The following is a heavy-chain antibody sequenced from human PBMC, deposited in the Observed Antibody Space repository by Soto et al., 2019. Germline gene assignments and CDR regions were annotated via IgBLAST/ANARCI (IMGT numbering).Heavy chain of an antibody. V-gene: IGHV1-69*13. J-gene: IGHJ5*02. D-gene: IGHD3-10*01. Sequence: ASVKVSCKASGGTFSSYAISWVRQAPGQGLEWMGGIIPIFGTANYAQKFQGRVTITADESTSTAYMGLSSLRSEDTAVYYCARLWFGELFNNWFDPWGQGTLVTVSS. CDR1: GGTFSSYA. CDR3: ARLWFGELFNNWFDP. CDR2: IIPIFGTA.